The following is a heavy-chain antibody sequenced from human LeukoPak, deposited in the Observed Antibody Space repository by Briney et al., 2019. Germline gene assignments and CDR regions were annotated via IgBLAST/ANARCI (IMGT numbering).Heavy chain of an antibody. CDR2: ISGSGGST. D-gene: IGHD3-16*01. Sequence: PGGSLRLSCATSGFTFSSYALNWVRHAPGQGLEWVSAISGSGGSTHYADSVKGRFTISRDTSKNIVYLQLNSLRAEDTAIYYCARFRWGDYYYYGVDVWGQGTTVTVSS. J-gene: IGHJ6*02. CDR1: GFTFSSYA. CDR3: ARFRWGDYYYYGVDV. V-gene: IGHV3-23*01.